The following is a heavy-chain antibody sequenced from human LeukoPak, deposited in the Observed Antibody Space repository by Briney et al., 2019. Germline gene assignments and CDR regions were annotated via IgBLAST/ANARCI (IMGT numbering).Heavy chain of an antibody. J-gene: IGHJ5*02. CDR1: GGSISSDGYS. Sequence: TSQTLSLTCAVSGGSISSDGYSWSWIRQPPGKGLEWIGYIYHSGSTFYNPSLKSRVTISLDMSKNQFSLKLSSVTAADTAVYYCARQGYCSGASCYAGGDWFDPWGQGTLFTVSS. CDR2: IYHSGST. V-gene: IGHV4-30-2*01. D-gene: IGHD2-2*01. CDR3: ARQGYCSGASCYAGGDWFDP.